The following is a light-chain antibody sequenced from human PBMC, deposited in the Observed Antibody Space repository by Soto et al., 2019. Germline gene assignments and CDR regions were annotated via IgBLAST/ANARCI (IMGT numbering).Light chain of an antibody. V-gene: IGKV1-5*03. CDR2: KAS. CDR3: QQCNSYPPT. Sequence: DIQMTQSPSTLSASVGDRVTITCRASQSISSWLAWYQQKPGKAPKVLIYKASNLQSGVPARFSGSGSGTDFTLTISSLQPDDFATYYCQQCNSYPPTFGQGTRWIS. J-gene: IGKJ1*01. CDR1: QSISSW.